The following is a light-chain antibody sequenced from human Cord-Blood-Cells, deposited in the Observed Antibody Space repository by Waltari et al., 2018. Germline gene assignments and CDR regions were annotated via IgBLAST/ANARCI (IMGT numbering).Light chain of an antibody. CDR2: DVI. J-gene: IGLJ3*02. CDR1: TSEVGGIKY. V-gene: IGLV2-14*03. CDR3: SSYTSSSTPWV. Sequence: QSALTQPASVSGSPGQSITISCTETTSEVGGIKYVSCYQQNQGKPPKLMIYDVINRPSGVSNRFSGSKSVNTASLTISGLQAEDEADYYCSSYTSSSTPWVFGGGTKLTVL.